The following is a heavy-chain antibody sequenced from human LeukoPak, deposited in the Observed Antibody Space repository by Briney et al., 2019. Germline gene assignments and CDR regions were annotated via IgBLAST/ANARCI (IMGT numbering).Heavy chain of an antibody. D-gene: IGHD3-10*01. V-gene: IGHV3-53*01. CDR2: IYGGGST. CDR3: ATWPIAWYGEDC. J-gene: IGHJ4*02. CDR1: GFTISSNY. Sequence: GGSLRLSCTVSGFTISSNYMAWDRQAPGKGLGWVSVIYGGGSTYYADSVRGRFTISRDNPQTTLYLQMNSLRAEDTAVYYCATWPIAWYGEDCWGQGTLVTVSS.